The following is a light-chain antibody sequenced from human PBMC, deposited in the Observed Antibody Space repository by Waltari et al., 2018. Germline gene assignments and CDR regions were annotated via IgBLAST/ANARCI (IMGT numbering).Light chain of an antibody. Sequence: QSVLTPPPSASGTPGQRVTISCSGSSSNIGSNTVNWYQQLPGTPPKLLIYSNNQRPSGVPDRFSGSKSGTSASLAISGLQSEDEADYYCAAWDDSLNGGVFGGGTKLTVL. J-gene: IGLJ3*02. CDR2: SNN. CDR1: SSNIGSNT. V-gene: IGLV1-44*01. CDR3: AAWDDSLNGGV.